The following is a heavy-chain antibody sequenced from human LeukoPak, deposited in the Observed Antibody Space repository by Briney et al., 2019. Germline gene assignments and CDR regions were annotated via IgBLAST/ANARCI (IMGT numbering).Heavy chain of an antibody. J-gene: IGHJ4*02. D-gene: IGHD3-9*01. Sequence: SETLSLTCTVSGGSNSSHYWSWIRQPPGKGLEWIGYIYYSGSTNYNPSLKSRVTISVDTSKNQFSLKLSSVTAADTAVYYCARGPDILTGYPLDYWGQGTLVTVSS. V-gene: IGHV4-59*11. CDR3: ARGPDILTGYPLDY. CDR2: IYYSGST. CDR1: GGSNSSHY.